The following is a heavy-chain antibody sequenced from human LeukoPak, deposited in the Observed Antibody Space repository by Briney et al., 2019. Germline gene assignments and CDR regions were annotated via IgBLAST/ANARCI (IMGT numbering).Heavy chain of an antibody. Sequence: ASVKVSCKASGYTFTSYYMHWVRQAPGQGLEWMGIINPSGGSTSYAQKFQGRVTMTRDTSISTAYMELSRLRSDDTAVYYCARVAYYYDSSGWEKAFDIWGQGTMVTVSS. D-gene: IGHD3-22*01. CDR3: ARVAYYYDSSGWEKAFDI. CDR1: GYTFTSYY. CDR2: INPSGGST. J-gene: IGHJ3*02. V-gene: IGHV1-46*01.